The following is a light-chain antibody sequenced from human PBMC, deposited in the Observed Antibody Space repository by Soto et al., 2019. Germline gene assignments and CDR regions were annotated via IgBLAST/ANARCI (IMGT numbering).Light chain of an antibody. Sequence: DIQMTQSPSSRSASVGDRVTITCRASQSISSYLHWYQQKPGKAPKLLIYAASSLQSGVPSRFSGSGSGTDFTLTISSLQPEDFATYYCQQSYSTPPTFGQGTKVEIK. V-gene: IGKV1-39*01. CDR1: QSISSY. J-gene: IGKJ1*01. CDR3: QQSYSTPPT. CDR2: AAS.